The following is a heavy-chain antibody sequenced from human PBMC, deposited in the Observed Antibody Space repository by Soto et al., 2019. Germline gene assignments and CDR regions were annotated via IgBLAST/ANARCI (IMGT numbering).Heavy chain of an antibody. CDR2: IYYSGST. Sequence: TSETLSLTCTASGGSISSYYWSWIRQPPGKGLEWIGYIYYSGSTNYNPSLKSRVTISVDTSKNQFSLKLSSVTAADTAVYYCARHHLGSRFYYMDVWGKGTTVTVSS. D-gene: IGHD2-15*01. CDR3: ARHHLGSRFYYMDV. V-gene: IGHV4-59*08. CDR1: GGSISSYY. J-gene: IGHJ6*03.